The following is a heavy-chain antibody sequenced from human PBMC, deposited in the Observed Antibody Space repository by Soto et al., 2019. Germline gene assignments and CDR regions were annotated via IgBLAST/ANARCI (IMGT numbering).Heavy chain of an antibody. CDR2: IIPVFGTS. D-gene: IGHD6-19*01. J-gene: IGHJ6*02. Sequence: ASVKVSCKASVGTFTSYAFNWVRQAPGQGLEWMGGIIPVFGTSDSAQKFQGRLTISADESTNTVYMELSSLRSEATALYYCARAEMAVAARLHYYGMDVWGQGTTVTVSS. V-gene: IGHV1-69*13. CDR3: ARAEMAVAARLHYYGMDV. CDR1: VGTFTSYA.